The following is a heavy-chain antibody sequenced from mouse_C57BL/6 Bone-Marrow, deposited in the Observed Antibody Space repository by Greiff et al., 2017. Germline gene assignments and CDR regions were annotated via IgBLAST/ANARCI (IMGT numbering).Heavy chain of an antibody. J-gene: IGHJ3*01. V-gene: IGHV14-4*01. Sequence: EVQLQQSGAELVRPGASVKLSCTASGFNITDDYMHWVKQRPEQGLEWIGWIDPENGDTEYASKFQGKATITADTSSNTAYLQLSSLTSEDTAVYYCTTIYYGNYWFAYWGQGTLVTVSA. D-gene: IGHD2-1*01. CDR2: IDPENGDT. CDR3: TTIYYGNYWFAY. CDR1: GFNITDDY.